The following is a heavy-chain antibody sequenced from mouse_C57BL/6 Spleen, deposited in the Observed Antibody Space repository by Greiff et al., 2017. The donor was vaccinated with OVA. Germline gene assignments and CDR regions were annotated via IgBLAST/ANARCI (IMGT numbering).Heavy chain of an antibody. Sequence: DVMLVESGGDLVKPGGSLKLSCAASGFTFSSYGMSWVRQTPDKRLEWVATISSGGSYTYYPDSVKGRFTISRDNAKNTRYLQMSSLKSEDTAMYYCARRGSYYFDYWGQGTTLTVSS. CDR1: GFTFSSYG. V-gene: IGHV5-6*02. CDR2: ISSGGSYT. J-gene: IGHJ2*01. CDR3: ARRGSYYFDY.